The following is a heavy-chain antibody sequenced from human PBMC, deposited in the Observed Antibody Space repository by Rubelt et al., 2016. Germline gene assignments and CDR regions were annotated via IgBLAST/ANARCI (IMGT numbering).Heavy chain of an antibody. CDR2: INHSGST. CDR1: GGSISSYY. Sequence: QLQLQESGPGLVKPSETLSLTCTVSGGSISSYYWSWIRQPPGKGLEWIGEINHSGSTYYSPSLKSRFTISVETSKNQFSLKLSSVTAADTAVYYCARGTVTTFYYYYYMDVWGKGTTVTVSS. D-gene: IGHD4-11*01. J-gene: IGHJ6*03. V-gene: IGHV4-59*01. CDR3: ARGTVTTFYYYYYMDV.